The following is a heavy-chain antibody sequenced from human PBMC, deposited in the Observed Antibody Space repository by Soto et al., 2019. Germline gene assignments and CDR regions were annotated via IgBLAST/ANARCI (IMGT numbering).Heavy chain of an antibody. CDR3: ARTPSDYYDFWSGSPPYYFGY. Sequence: GASVKVSCKASGYTFTSYYMHWVRQAPGQGLEWMGIINPSGGSTSYAQKFQGRVTMTRDTSTSTVYMELSSLRSEDTAVYYCARTPSDYYDFWSGSPPYYFGYWGQGTLVTVSS. J-gene: IGHJ4*02. V-gene: IGHV1-46*03. D-gene: IGHD3-3*01. CDR2: INPSGGST. CDR1: GYTFTSYY.